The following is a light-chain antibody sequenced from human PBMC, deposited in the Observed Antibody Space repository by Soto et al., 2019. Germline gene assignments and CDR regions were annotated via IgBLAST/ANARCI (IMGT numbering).Light chain of an antibody. V-gene: IGKV3-11*01. J-gene: IGKJ1*01. CDR3: QQYNDWPPT. CDR1: QSISTY. CDR2: DSF. Sequence: EIFLTQSPATLSLSGWEIATLSWRASQSISTYLAWYQQKPGQAPRLLIYDSFTRATGIPARFSGSGSGTDFTLTISSLEPEDFAVYYCQQYNDWPPTFGQGTKVDIK.